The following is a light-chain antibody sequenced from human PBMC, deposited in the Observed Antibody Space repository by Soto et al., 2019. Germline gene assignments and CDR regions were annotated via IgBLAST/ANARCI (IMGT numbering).Light chain of an antibody. CDR3: LQDFHFPLS. CDR2: DAS. J-gene: IGKJ4*01. Sequence: AIQMTQSPSSLSASVGDRVTITCRASQGIGNDLAWYQQKPGKAPKLLIYDASTLQSGVPSRFSGNGSGTDFTLTISGLQPGDLASYYCLQDFHFPLSFGGGNKVEIK. CDR1: QGIGND. V-gene: IGKV1-6*02.